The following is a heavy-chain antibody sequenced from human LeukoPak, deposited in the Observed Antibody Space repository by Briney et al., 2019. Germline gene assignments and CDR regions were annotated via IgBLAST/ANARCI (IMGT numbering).Heavy chain of an antibody. CDR1: GFTFDDYA. CDR2: MSWNSGSI. J-gene: IGHJ6*02. Sequence: GGSLRLSCAASGFTFDDYAMHWVRQASGKGLEWISGMSWNSGSIGYADSVKGRFTISRDNAKNSLYLQMNSLRAEDTALYYCAKDLNYYYYGMDVWGQGTTVTVSS. V-gene: IGHV3-9*01. CDR3: AKDLNYYYYGMDV.